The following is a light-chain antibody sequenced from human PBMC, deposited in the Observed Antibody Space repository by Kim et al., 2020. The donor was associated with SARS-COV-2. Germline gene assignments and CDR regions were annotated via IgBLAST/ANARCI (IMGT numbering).Light chain of an antibody. V-gene: IGLV3-1*01. CDR1: KLGDKY. CDR3: QAWDSSTVV. J-gene: IGLJ3*02. CDR2: QDT. Sequence: VAPGQTASFTCSGDKLGDKYTSWYQQRPGRSPVLVIYQDTKRPSGIPERFSGSNSGNTATLTISEAQAMDEADYYCQAWDSSTVVFGGGTQLTVL.